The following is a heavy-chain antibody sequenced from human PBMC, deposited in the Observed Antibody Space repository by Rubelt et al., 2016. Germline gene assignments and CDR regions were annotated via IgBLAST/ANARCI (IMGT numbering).Heavy chain of an antibody. J-gene: IGHJ4*02. D-gene: IGHD2/OR15-2a*01. Sequence: QVQLVQSGAEVKKPGASVKVSCKTSGYNFSSFDIVWVRQAAGQGPEWMGWMSPTTGATGYAEDYQGRLSFSRETAINTAVMELDNLISDDTAVYFCAGLTEYLLYRWGQGTLVLVSS. CDR1: GYNFSSFD. V-gene: IGHV1-8*01. CDR3: AGLTEYLLYR. CDR2: MSPTTGAT.